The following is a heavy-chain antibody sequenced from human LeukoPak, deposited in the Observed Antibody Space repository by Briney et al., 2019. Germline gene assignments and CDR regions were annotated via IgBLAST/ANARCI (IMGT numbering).Heavy chain of an antibody. D-gene: IGHD3-22*01. Sequence: PGRSLRLSCAASGFTFSSHGMHWVRQAPGKGLEWVAVIWYDGSNIYYADSVKGRFTISRDNSKNTLYLQMNSLRAEDTALYYCARARNDYDSNGFSVLEYWGQGTLVTVSS. J-gene: IGHJ4*02. CDR1: GFTFSSHG. CDR2: IWYDGSNI. CDR3: ARARNDYDSNGFSVLEY. V-gene: IGHV3-33*01.